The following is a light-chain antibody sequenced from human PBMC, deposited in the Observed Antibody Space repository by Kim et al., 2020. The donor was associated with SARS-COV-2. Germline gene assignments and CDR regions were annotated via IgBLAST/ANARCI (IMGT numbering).Light chain of an antibody. CDR1: QSVGSS. CDR3: QHRSHWPPSRT. Sequence: PGERATLSCRASQSVGSSLAWYQQKPGQAPRLLIYDASNRATGIPARFSGSGSETDFTLTISSLEPEDFAVYYCQHRSHWPPSRTFGQGTKVEIK. J-gene: IGKJ1*01. V-gene: IGKV3-11*01. CDR2: DAS.